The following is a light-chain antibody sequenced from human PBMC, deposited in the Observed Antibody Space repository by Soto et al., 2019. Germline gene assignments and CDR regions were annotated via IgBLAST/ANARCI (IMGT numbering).Light chain of an antibody. CDR1: QSVSSN. Sequence: EIVMTQSPATLSVSPGERVTLSCRASQSVSSNLAWYQQKPGQAPRLLIYGASSRATGIPDRFSGSGSGTVFTLTINILEPDDFAVYYCHQYGNSPQTFGQGTKVDIK. CDR2: GAS. J-gene: IGKJ1*01. CDR3: HQYGNSPQT. V-gene: IGKV3D-15*03.